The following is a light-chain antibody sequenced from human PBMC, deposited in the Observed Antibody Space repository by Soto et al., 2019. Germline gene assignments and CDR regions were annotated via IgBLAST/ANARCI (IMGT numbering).Light chain of an antibody. CDR1: QSVSSN. V-gene: IGKV3-15*01. J-gene: IGKJ2*01. CDR2: GAS. Sequence: EIVMTQSPAPLSVSPGERATLSCRASQSVSSNLAWYQQNPGQAPRLLIYGASTRATGIPARFSGSGSGTEFTLTISSLQSEDFAVYYCQQYNNWPLEFTFGQGTKLEIK. CDR3: QQYNNWPLEFT.